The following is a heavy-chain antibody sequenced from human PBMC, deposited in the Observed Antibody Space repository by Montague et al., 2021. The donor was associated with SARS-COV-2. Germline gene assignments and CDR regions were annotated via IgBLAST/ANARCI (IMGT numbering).Heavy chain of an antibody. J-gene: IGHJ6*02. CDR3: ARHASYDYSKDLYYYYYYGLDV. V-gene: IGHV4-39*01. D-gene: IGHD4-11*01. CDR2: IYYSGST. Sequence: SDTLSLTSTVSGGSISSSSYYWGWIRQPPGKGLEWIGSIYYSGSTYYNPSLKSRVTISVDTSKNQFSLKLSSVTAADTAVYYCARHASYDYSKDLYYYYYYGLDVWGLGTTVTVSS. CDR1: GGSISSSSYY.